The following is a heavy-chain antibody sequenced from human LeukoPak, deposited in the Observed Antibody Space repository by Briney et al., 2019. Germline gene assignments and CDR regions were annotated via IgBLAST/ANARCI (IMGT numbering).Heavy chain of an antibody. V-gene: IGHV3-48*02. CDR3: TRVDGGFDI. J-gene: IGHJ3*02. Sequence: TGGSLRLSCAASGFTFSSYTMNWVRQAPGKGLEWVSSIGSGSRTIYYADSVKGRFTISRDNARNSLYLQMNSLRDEGTAVYYCTRVDGGFDIWGQGTMVTVSS. CDR1: GFTFSSYT. CDR2: IGSGSRTI.